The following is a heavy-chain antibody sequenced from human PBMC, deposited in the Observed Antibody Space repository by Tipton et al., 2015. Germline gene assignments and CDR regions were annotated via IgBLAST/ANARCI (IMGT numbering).Heavy chain of an antibody. J-gene: IGHJ6*02. V-gene: IGHV4-39*07. CDR1: GDSISRSNYY. CDR2: IHYGGNT. D-gene: IGHD5-24*01. CDR3: ARDLEHGMDV. Sequence: TLSLTCTVSGDSISRSNYYWGWIRQPPGMGLEWIASIHYGGNTHYNPSLKSRVSISLDTSKNHFSLSLTSVTAADTAIYYCARDLEHGMDVWGQGTTVTVSS.